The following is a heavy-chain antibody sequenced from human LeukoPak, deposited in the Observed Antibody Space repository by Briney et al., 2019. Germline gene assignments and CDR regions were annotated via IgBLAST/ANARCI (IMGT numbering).Heavy chain of an antibody. D-gene: IGHD6-6*01. CDR2: MNPNSGNT. Sequence: ASVKVSCKASGYTFTSYDINWVRQATGQGLEWMGWMNPNSGNTGYAQKFQGRVTMTRNTSISTAYMELSSLRSEDTAVYYCARALVSSPSPGYWGQGTLVTVSS. CDR3: ARALVSSPSPGY. CDR1: GYTFTSYD. J-gene: IGHJ4*02. V-gene: IGHV1-8*01.